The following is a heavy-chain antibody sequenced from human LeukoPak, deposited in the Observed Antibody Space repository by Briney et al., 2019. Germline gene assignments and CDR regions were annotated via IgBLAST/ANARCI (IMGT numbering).Heavy chain of an antibody. D-gene: IGHD6-19*01. CDR1: GGSISSYY. J-gene: IGHJ4*02. Sequence: SETLSLTCTVSGGSISSYYWSWIRQPAGKELEWIGRIYTSGSTNYNPSLKSRVTMSVDTSKNQFSLKLSSVTAADTAVYYCARRPRKQWLEYFDYWGQGTLVTVSS. CDR3: ARRPRKQWLEYFDY. CDR2: IYTSGST. V-gene: IGHV4-4*07.